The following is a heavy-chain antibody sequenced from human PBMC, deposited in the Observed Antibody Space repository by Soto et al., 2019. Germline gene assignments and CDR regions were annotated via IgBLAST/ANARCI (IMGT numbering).Heavy chain of an antibody. D-gene: IGHD1-1*01. Sequence: QPGGSLRLSCAASGFNLSSYEMNWVRQAPGKGLEWISYISKSGSTIYYADSVKGRFTISRENAKNSMDLQINSLRAEDTAVYYCERAPYNLQGFDIWGQGTMVTVSS. CDR1: GFNLSSYE. CDR3: ERAPYNLQGFDI. CDR2: ISKSGSTI. J-gene: IGHJ3*02. V-gene: IGHV3-48*03.